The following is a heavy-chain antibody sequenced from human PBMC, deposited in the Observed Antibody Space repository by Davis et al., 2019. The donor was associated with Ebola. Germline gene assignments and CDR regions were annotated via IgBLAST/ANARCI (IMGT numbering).Heavy chain of an antibody. D-gene: IGHD6-6*01. CDR1: GCTFSSYS. CDR2: ISSSSSYI. CDR3: ARAYSSSPLGY. J-gene: IGHJ4*02. Sequence: GESLKISCAASGCTFSSYSMNWVRQAPGKGLEWVSSISSSSSYIYYADSVKGRFTISRDNAKNSLYLQMNRLRAEDTAVYYCARAYSSSPLGYWGQGTLVTVSS. V-gene: IGHV3-21*01.